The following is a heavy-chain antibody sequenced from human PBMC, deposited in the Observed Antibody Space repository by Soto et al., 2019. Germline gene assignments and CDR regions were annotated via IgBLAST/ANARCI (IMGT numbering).Heavy chain of an antibody. CDR2: ISYDGSNK. Sequence: GGSLRLSCAASGFTFSSYAMHWVRQAPGKGLEWVAVISYDGSNKYYADSVKGRFTISRDNSKNTLYLQMNSLRAEDSAVYYCVSGGSYHFDYWGQGTLVTVSS. V-gene: IGHV3-30*04. D-gene: IGHD1-26*01. CDR3: VSGGSYHFDY. J-gene: IGHJ4*02. CDR1: GFTFSSYA.